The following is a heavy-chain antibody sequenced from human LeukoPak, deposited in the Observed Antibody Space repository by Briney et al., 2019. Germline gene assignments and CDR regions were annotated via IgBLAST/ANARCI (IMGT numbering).Heavy chain of an antibody. J-gene: IGHJ4*02. CDR3: ARAEQVDTAMVY. CDR2: MNPNSGNT. D-gene: IGHD5-18*01. Sequence: ASVKVSCKASGYTFTGYDINWVRQATGQGLEWMGWMNPNSGNTGYAQKFQGRVTITRNTSISTAYMELSSLRSEDTAVYYCARAEQVDTAMVYWGQGTLVTVSS. CDR1: GYTFTGYD. V-gene: IGHV1-8*03.